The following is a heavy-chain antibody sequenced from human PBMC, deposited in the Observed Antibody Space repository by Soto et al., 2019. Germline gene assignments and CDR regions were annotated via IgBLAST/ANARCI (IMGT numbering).Heavy chain of an antibody. J-gene: IGHJ3*02. CDR2: INPSGGAT. CDR3: ARPHRSGASCYLAAFAI. Sequence: VSSVKVSCKASGYTFINFFIHWVRQAPGQGLEWVGIINPSGGATTYPQKFQGRVTMTRDTSTSTVYMDVSSLRFDDTAVYYCARPHRSGASCYLAAFAIWRQGTMGTIS. V-gene: IGHV1-46*01. CDR1: GYTFINFF. D-gene: IGHD2-15*01.